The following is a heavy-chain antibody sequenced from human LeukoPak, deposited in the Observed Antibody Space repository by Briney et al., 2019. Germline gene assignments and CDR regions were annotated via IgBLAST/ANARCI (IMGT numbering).Heavy chain of an antibody. D-gene: IGHD1-26*01. Sequence: PSETLSLTCTVSGGSISSSTYYWGWIRQPPGKGLEWIGSIYYSGSSYYNPSLKSRVTISVDTPKNQFSLKLSSVTAADTAVYYCARQWLSGTSYWGQGTLVTVSS. J-gene: IGHJ4*02. V-gene: IGHV4-39*01. CDR3: ARQWLSGTSY. CDR1: GGSISSSTYY. CDR2: IYYSGSS.